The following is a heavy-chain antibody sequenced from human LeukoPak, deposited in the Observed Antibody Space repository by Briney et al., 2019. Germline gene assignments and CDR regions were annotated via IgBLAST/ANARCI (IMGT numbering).Heavy chain of an antibody. CDR3: ARGRIAAAGSFDY. Sequence: ASVKVSCKASGYTFTSYDINWVRQATGQGLEWMGWMNPNSGNTGYAQKFQGRVTMTRNTSISTAYMELSSLRSGDTAVYYCARGRIAAAGSFDYWGQGTLVTVSS. D-gene: IGHD6-13*01. CDR2: MNPNSGNT. V-gene: IGHV1-8*01. J-gene: IGHJ4*02. CDR1: GYTFTSYD.